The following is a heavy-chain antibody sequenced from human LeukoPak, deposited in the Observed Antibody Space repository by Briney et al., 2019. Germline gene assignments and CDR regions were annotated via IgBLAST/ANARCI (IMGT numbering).Heavy chain of an antibody. V-gene: IGHV1-2*02. J-gene: IGHJ3*02. D-gene: IGHD2-15*01. Sequence: GASVKVSCKASGYTFTGYYLHWVRQAPGQGLEWMGWINPNSGGTNYAQKSQGRVTMTRDTSISTAYMELSRLRSDDTAVYYCARDCSGVSCYGAFDIWGQGTMVTVSS. CDR2: INPNSGGT. CDR1: GYTFTGYY. CDR3: ARDCSGVSCYGAFDI.